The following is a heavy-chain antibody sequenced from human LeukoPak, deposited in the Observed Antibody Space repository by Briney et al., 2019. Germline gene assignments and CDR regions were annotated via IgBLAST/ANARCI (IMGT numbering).Heavy chain of an antibody. J-gene: IGHJ5*01. D-gene: IGHD4-17*01. Sequence: PGGSLRLSCAASTFTFSSYAMSWVRQAPGKGLEWVSAISGGADSTYYADSVQGRFTISRDNSKNTLFLQMSGLRAEDTAVYFCARGADGDYDSWGQGTLVTVSS. CDR2: ISGGADST. V-gene: IGHV3-23*01. CDR3: ARGADGDYDS. CDR1: TFTFSSYA.